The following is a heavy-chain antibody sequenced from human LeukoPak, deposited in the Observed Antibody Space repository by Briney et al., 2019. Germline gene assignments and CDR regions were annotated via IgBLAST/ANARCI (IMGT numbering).Heavy chain of an antibody. V-gene: IGHV5-51*01. CDR1: GYSFTSYW. Sequence: GESLKISCKGSGYSFTSYWIGWVRQMPGKGLEWMGIIYPGDSDTRYSPSFQGQATISADKSINTAYLQWSSLKASDTAMYYCARSQLASYYYYYMDVWGKGTTVTVSS. CDR2: IYPGDSDT. CDR3: ARSQLASYYYYYMDV. J-gene: IGHJ6*03. D-gene: IGHD6-6*01.